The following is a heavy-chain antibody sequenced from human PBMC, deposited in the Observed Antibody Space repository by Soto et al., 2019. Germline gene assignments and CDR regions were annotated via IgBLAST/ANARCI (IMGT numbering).Heavy chain of an antibody. CDR3: AKTLVVDTATKYYMDV. D-gene: IGHD5-18*01. J-gene: IGHJ6*03. V-gene: IGHV3-23*01. CDR1: GFTFSSYA. CDR2: ISGSGGST. Sequence: GGSLRLSCAASGFTFSSYAMSWVRQAPGKGLEWVSAISGSGGSTYYADSVKGRFTISRDNSKNTLYRQMNSLGAEDTAVYYCAKTLVVDTATKYYMDVWGKGTTVTVSS.